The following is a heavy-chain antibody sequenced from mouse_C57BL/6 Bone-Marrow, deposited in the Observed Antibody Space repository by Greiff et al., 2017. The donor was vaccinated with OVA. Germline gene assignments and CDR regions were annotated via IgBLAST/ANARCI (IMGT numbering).Heavy chain of an antibody. CDR1: GYTFTEYT. D-gene: IGHD3-2*02. V-gene: IGHV1-62-2*01. CDR3: ARHEEEGTAQAFYYFDY. CDR2: FYPGSGSI. Sequence: QVHVKQSGAELVKPGASVKLSCKASGYTFTEYTIHWVKQRSGQGLEWIGWFYPGSGSIKYNEKFKDKATLTADKSSSTVYMELSRLTSEDSAVYFCARHEEEGTAQAFYYFDYWGQGTTLTVSS. J-gene: IGHJ2*01.